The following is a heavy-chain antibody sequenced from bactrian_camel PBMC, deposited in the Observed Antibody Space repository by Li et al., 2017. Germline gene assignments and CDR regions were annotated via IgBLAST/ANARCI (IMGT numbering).Heavy chain of an antibody. Sequence: QLVESGGGLVQPGGSLRLTCEGSGFISTYYLTWVRQAPGKGLEWVSYIGTGTGSTYYSDSVKGRFTITRDDAKNTLFLQLNSLKPEDTAMYYCAQEEDGAGRPGWGQGTQVTVS. CDR2: IGTGTGST. CDR3: AQEEDGAGRPG. V-gene: IGHV3S1*01. J-gene: IGHJ4*01. CDR1: GFISTYY. D-gene: IGHD5*01.